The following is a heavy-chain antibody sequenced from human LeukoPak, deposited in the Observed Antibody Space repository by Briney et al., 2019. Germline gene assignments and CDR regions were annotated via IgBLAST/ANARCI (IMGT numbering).Heavy chain of an antibody. V-gene: IGHV3-53*01. CDR1: GFRLSSNY. Sequence: GGSLRLSCAASGFRLSSNYMSWVRQAPAKGLEWVSVLYSSGNTYYTDSLTGRFTISRDDSNNTIYLQMNHLRVEDAAVYYCARGQYYDSCGFDCWGQGTLVTVSS. CDR3: ARGQYYDSCGFDC. D-gene: IGHD3-16*01. CDR2: LYSSGNT. J-gene: IGHJ4*02.